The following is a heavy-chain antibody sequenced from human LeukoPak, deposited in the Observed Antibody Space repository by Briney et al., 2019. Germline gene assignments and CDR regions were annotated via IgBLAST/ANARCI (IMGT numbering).Heavy chain of an antibody. CDR3: ARESEPYSCGWSLLVPAQPFDY. CDR1: GFTFSSYA. V-gene: IGHV3-64*01. J-gene: IGHJ4*02. D-gene: IGHD6-19*01. CDR2: ISSNGGST. Sequence: GGSLRLSCAASGFTFSSYAMHWVRQAPGKGLEYVSAISSNGGSTYYANSVKGRFTISRDNSKNTLYLQMGSLRAEDMAVYYCARESEPYSCGWSLLVPAQPFDYWGQGTLVTVSS.